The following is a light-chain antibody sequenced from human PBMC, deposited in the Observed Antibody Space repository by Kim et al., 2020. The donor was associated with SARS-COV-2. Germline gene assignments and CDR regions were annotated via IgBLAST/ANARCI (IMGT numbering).Light chain of an antibody. J-gene: IGLJ3*02. CDR2: GNS. Sequence: QRVTSFCTGSSTNIGEGYDVHWYQQLPGTAPKLLIYGNSKRHSGVPDRFSGSKSGTSAYLAITGLQAEDEADDSCQSYDSSLSGWVFGGGTQLTVL. V-gene: IGLV1-40*01. CDR3: QSYDSSLSGWV. CDR1: STNIGEGYD.